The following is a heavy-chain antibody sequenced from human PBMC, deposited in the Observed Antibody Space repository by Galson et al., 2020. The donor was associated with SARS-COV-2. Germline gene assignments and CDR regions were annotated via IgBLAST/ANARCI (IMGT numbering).Heavy chain of an antibody. Sequence: KMSGPTLVKPTQTLTLTCTFSGFSLSTSGVGVGWIRQPPGKALEWLALLYWDDDKRYSPSLKSRLTITKDTSKNQVVLTMTNMDPVDTATYYCAHRPGGWQNYYFDYWGQGTLVTVSS. CDR3: AHRPGGWQNYYFDY. J-gene: IGHJ4*02. D-gene: IGHD6-19*01. CDR1: GFSLSTSGVG. V-gene: IGHV2-5*02. CDR2: LYWDDDK.